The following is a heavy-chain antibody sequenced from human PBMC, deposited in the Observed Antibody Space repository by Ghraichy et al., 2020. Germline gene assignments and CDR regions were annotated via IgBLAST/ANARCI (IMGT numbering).Heavy chain of an antibody. Sequence: GGSLRLSCEASGFTFSTYDMHWFRQAAEKGLEWVAAIGIAGDTHYSGSVRGRFTISRENAKNSLYLQMNSLRAGDTALYYCARDPSGWGMDVWGQGTTVIVSS. J-gene: IGHJ6*02. CDR1: GFTFSTYD. CDR3: ARDPSGWGMDV. CDR2: IGIAGDT. V-gene: IGHV3-13*01. D-gene: IGHD6-19*01.